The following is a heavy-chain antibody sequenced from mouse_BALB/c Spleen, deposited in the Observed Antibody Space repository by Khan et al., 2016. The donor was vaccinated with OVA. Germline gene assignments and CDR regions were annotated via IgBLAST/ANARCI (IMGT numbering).Heavy chain of an antibody. J-gene: IGHJ3*01. V-gene: IGHV1S81*02. CDR3: TSSPLYYGNSTRAWFAY. Sequence: QVQLQQSGAELVKPGASVKLSCKASGYTFTNFYMYWVRQRPGQGLEWIGQINPTNGGTNFNEKFKTKATLTVDKSSSTAYMQLSSLTSEDSAVYDCTSSPLYYGNSTRAWFAYWGQGTLVTVSA. D-gene: IGHD2-1*01. CDR1: GYTFTNFY. CDR2: INPTNGGT.